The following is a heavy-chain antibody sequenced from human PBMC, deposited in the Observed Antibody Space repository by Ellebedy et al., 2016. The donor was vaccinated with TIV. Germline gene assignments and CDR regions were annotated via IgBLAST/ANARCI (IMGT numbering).Heavy chain of an antibody. CDR1: GYTSITYG. CDR2: ISEYNGNT. CDR3: ATTWHGKSNDAFDM. V-gene: IGHV1-18*01. D-gene: IGHD4-23*01. Sequence: AASVKVSCKASGYTSITYGFSWMRQAPGHGLEWMGWISEYNGNTNYAQKVQGRVTMTTDTLSRTAYMELRSLRSDDTAVYYCATTWHGKSNDAFDMWGQGTMVTVSS. J-gene: IGHJ3*02.